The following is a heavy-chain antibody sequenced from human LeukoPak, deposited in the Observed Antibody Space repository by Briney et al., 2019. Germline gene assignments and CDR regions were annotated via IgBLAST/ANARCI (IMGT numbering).Heavy chain of an antibody. CDR1: GFTFSNYW. D-gene: IGHD5-18*01. J-gene: IGHJ4*02. Sequence: PGGSLRLSCAASGFTFSNYWINWVRQAPGKGLEWVANIKQDGSETYCVDSVKGRFTISRDNAKNSLYLHMNSLRDEDTAVYYCARGGSGYSYGKIDSWGQGILVTVSS. V-gene: IGHV3-7*01. CDR2: IKQDGSET. CDR3: ARGGSGYSYGKIDS.